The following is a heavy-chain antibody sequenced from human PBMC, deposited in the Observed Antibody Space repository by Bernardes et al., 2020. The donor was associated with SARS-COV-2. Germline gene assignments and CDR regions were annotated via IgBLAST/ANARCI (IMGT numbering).Heavy chain of an antibody. D-gene: IGHD3-3*01. Sequence: GGSLRLSCAASGFTFSTYNMNWVRQAPGKGLEWVSFISTTSNTIYYADSVKGRFTISRDNAKNSLSLQMNSLRAEDTAVYYCARDRITILGGGLFDPWGQGTLVTVSS. CDR2: ISTTSNTI. J-gene: IGHJ5*02. CDR1: GFTFSTYN. V-gene: IGHV3-48*01. CDR3: ARDRITILGGGLFDP.